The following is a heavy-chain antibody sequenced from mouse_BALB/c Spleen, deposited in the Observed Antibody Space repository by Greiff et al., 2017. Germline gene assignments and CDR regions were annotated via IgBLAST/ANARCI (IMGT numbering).Heavy chain of an antibody. Sequence: DVHLVESGGGLVQPGGSMKLSCVASGFTFSNYWMNWVRQSPEKGLEWVAEIRLKSNNYATHYAESVKGRFTISRDDSKSSVYLQMNNLRAEDTGIYYCTRQWTMDYWGQGTSVTVSS. D-gene: IGHD1-3*01. CDR2: IRLKSNNYAT. V-gene: IGHV6-6*02. CDR1: GFTFSNYW. CDR3: TRQWTMDY. J-gene: IGHJ4*01.